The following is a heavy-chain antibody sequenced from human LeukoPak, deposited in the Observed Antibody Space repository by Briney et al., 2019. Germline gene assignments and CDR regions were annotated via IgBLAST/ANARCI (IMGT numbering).Heavy chain of an antibody. V-gene: IGHV4-59*01. Sequence: SETLSLTCAVSGGSISSYYWSWIRQPPGKGLEWIGYIYYSGSTNYNPSLKSRVTISVDTSKNQFSLKLSSVTAAGTAVYYCASTSSSWYNYYYYYMDVWGKGTTVTVSS. CDR1: GGSISSYY. CDR3: ASTSSSWYNYYYYYMDV. CDR2: IYYSGST. J-gene: IGHJ6*03. D-gene: IGHD6-13*01.